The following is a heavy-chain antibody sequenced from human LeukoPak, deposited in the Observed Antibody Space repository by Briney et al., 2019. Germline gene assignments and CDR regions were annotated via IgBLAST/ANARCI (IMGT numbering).Heavy chain of an antibody. D-gene: IGHD1-26*01. J-gene: IGHJ4*02. CDR3: AKLEVGATNFDY. Sequence: QTGGSLRLSCAASGFTFSSYAMSWVRQAPGKGLEWVSAISGSGGSTYYADSVKGRFTISRDNSKNTLYLQMNSLRAEDTAVYYCAKLEVGATNFDYWGQGTLVTVSS. CDR1: GFTFSSYA. CDR2: ISGSGGST. V-gene: IGHV3-23*01.